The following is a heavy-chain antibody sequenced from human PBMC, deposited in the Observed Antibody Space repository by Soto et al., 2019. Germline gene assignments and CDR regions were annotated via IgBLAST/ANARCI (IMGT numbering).Heavy chain of an antibody. D-gene: IGHD2-21*01. V-gene: IGHV1-18*01. Sequence: QVQLVQSGAEVKKPGASVKVSCKASGYTITRYGISWVRQAPGQGLEWMGWISAYNGNTNYAQKLQGRVTMTTDTSTSTAYMELRSLRSDDTAVYYCARVAYCGGDCYLPTPGYWGQGTLVTVSS. CDR3: ARVAYCGGDCYLPTPGY. CDR2: ISAYNGNT. CDR1: GYTITRYG. J-gene: IGHJ4*02.